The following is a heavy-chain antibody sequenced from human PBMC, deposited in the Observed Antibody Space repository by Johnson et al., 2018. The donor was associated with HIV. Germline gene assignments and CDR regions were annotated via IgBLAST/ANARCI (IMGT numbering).Heavy chain of an antibody. CDR1: GFTFSSYG. Sequence: QEKLVESGGGVVQPGRSLRLSCAASGFTFSSYGMHWVRQAPGKGLAWVAVIWYDGSNKYYADSVKGRFTISRDNSKHTLSLQMNSLRAEDTAVYYCANLGVVTYGFDIWGQGTMVTVSS. CDR3: ANLGVVTYGFDI. CDR2: IWYDGSNK. J-gene: IGHJ3*02. V-gene: IGHV3-33*06. D-gene: IGHD3-3*01.